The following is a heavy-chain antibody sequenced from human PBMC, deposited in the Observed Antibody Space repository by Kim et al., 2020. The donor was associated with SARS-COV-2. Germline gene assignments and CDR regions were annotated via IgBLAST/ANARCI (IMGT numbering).Heavy chain of an antibody. Sequence: GGSLRLSCAATGFTFSMAWMSWFRQAPGKGLEWVGRVKRRTSGETIEYATPVKGRFTISKDDSRGTLYLQMNSLRTDDTAVYYCAADVDGTGDLRAQLDHWGQGILVTVSS. CDR1: GFTFSMAW. J-gene: IGHJ4*02. CDR2: VKRRTSGETI. CDR3: AADVDGTGDLRAQLDH. V-gene: IGHV3-15*01. D-gene: IGHD3-10*01.